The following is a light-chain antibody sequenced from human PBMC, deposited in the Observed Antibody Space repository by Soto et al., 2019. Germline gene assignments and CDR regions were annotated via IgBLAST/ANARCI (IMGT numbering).Light chain of an antibody. V-gene: IGLV2-14*01. CDR2: DVS. CDR3: SLYTSSSPLG. CDR1: SSDVGGYNY. J-gene: IGLJ1*01. Sequence: QSVLTQPASVSGSPGQSITISCTGTSSDVGGYNYVSWYQQHPGKAPKLMIYDVSNRPSGVSNRFSGSKSGNTASLTISGLQAEDEADYYCSLYTSSSPLGFGTGTKVTVL.